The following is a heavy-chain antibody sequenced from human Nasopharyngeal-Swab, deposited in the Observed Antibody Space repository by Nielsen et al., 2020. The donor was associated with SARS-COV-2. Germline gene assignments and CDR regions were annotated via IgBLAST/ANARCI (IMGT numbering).Heavy chain of an antibody. Sequence: GESLKISCAASGFTVSSNYMSWVRQAPGKGLEWVSVIYSGGSTYYADSVKGRFTISRHNSKNTLYLQMNSLRAEGTAVYYCARVGSGFYGMDVWGQGTTVTVSS. CDR3: ARVGSGFYGMDV. CDR2: IYSGGST. D-gene: IGHD3-10*01. V-gene: IGHV3-53*04. J-gene: IGHJ6*02. CDR1: GFTVSSNY.